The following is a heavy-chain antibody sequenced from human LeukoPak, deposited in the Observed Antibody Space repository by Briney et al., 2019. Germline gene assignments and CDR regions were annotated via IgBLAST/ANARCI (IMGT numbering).Heavy chain of an antibody. Sequence: PSETLSLTCAVYGGSFSGYYWSWVRQPPGKGLEWIGEINHSGSTNYNPSLKSRVTISVDTSKNQFSLKLSSVTAADTAVYYCARGSPPYYYDSSGSHGAFDIWGQGTMVTVSP. D-gene: IGHD3-22*01. J-gene: IGHJ3*02. V-gene: IGHV4-34*01. CDR3: ARGSPPYYYDSSGSHGAFDI. CDR1: GGSFSGYY. CDR2: INHSGST.